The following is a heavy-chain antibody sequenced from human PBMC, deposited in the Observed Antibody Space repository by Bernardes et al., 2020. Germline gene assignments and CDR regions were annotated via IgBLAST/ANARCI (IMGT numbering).Heavy chain of an antibody. V-gene: IGHV4-4*02. J-gene: IGHJ6*04. CDR3: ARARDAVDPGLGYYYYGMDV. CDR2: IYHSGST. Sequence: SETLSLTCAVSGGSISSSNWWSWVRQPPGKGLEWIGEIYHSGSTNYNPSLKSRVTISVDKSKNQFSLKLSSVTAADTAVYYCARARDAVDPGLGYYYYGMDVWGKGTTVTVSS. D-gene: IGHD2-2*01. CDR1: GGSISSSNW.